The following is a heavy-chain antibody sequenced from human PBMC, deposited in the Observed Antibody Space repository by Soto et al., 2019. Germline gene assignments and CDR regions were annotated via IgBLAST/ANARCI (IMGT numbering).Heavy chain of an antibody. Sequence: EVQLVESGGGLVQPGGSLRLSCGASGFTFSGYSMNWVRQAPGKGLEWVSYIRIGGSITYYADSVRGRFTISRDDAENSLYLQMSSLRAGDTAVYYCARDPHSLDYWGRGTLVTVSS. CDR3: ARDPHSLDY. CDR2: IRIGGSIT. V-gene: IGHV3-48*01. J-gene: IGHJ4*02. CDR1: GFTFSGYS. D-gene: IGHD3-3*02.